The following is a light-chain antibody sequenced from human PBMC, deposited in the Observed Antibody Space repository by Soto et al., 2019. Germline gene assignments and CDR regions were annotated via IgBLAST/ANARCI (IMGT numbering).Light chain of an antibody. CDR3: SSYTTSSTRG. V-gene: IGLV2-14*03. CDR1: SSDIGAYNY. Sequence: QSALTQPASVSGSPGQSITISCIGTSSDIGAYNYVSWYQQHPDKAPKLLIYDVSNRPSGVSNRFSGSKSANTASLTISGLQSEDEADYYCSSYTTSSTRGFGTGTKVTVL. CDR2: DVS. J-gene: IGLJ1*01.